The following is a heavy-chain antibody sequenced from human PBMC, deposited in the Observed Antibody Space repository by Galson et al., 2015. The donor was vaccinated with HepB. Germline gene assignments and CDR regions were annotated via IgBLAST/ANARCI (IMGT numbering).Heavy chain of an antibody. D-gene: IGHD6-19*01. CDR2: TNTNTGNP. J-gene: IGHJ4*02. Sequence: SVKVSCKASGYTFTSYAMNWVRQAPGQGLEWMGWTNTNTGNPTYAQGFTGRFVFSLDTSVSTAYLQISSLKAEDTAVYYCARDLYSSGWYSDFDYWGQGTLVTVSS. CDR1: GYTFTSYA. CDR3: ARDLYSSGWYSDFDY. V-gene: IGHV7-4-1*02.